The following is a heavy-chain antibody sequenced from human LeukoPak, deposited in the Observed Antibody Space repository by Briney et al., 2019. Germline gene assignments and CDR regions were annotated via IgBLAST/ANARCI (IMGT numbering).Heavy chain of an antibody. V-gene: IGHV3-9*01. J-gene: IGHJ6*04. CDR2: ISWNSATI. Sequence: GGSLRLSRAASGFTFDDYAMHWVRQAPGKGLEWVSGISWNSATIGYADPVKGRFTISRDNAKNSLYLQMNSLRAEDTALYYCAKVSTFTGSSTDVWGKGTTVTVSS. D-gene: IGHD2/OR15-2a*01. CDR1: GFTFDDYA. CDR3: AKVSTFTGSSTDV.